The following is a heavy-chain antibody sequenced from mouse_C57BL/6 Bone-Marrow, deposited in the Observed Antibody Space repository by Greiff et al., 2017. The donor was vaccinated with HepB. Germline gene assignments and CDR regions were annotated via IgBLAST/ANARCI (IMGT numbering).Heavy chain of an antibody. Sequence: DVKLQESGGGLVKPGGSLKLSCAASGFTFSDYGMHWVRQAPEKGLEWVAYISSGSSTIYYADTVKGRFTISRDNAKNTLFLQMTSLRSEDTAMYYCAKENYSNYDWFAYWGQGTLVTVSA. CDR2: ISSGSSTI. V-gene: IGHV5-17*01. CDR1: GFTFSDYG. D-gene: IGHD2-5*01. J-gene: IGHJ3*01. CDR3: AKENYSNYDWFAY.